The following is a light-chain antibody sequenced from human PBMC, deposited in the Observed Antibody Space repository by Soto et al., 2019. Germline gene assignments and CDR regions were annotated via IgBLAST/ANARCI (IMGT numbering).Light chain of an antibody. J-gene: IGKJ5*01. CDR2: AAS. V-gene: IGKV1-39*01. CDR1: QSINSN. CDR3: QQSFTTASIT. Sequence: DIQMTQYPSSLSASVGDRVTITCRASQSINSNLNWYQHKPGKAPKLLIYAASSLQKGVPSRFRGGGSGTEFTILTNSLQHADFGTYYCQQSFTTASITFGRGTRLEIK.